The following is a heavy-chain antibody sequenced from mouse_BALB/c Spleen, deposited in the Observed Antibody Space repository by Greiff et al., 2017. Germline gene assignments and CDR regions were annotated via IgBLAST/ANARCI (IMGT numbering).Heavy chain of an antibody. Sequence: VQLQQSGAELAKPGASVKMSCTASGYTFTSYWMHWVKQRPGQGLEWIGYINPSTGYTEYNQKFKDKATLTADKSSSTAYMQLSSLTSEDSAVYYCARGNYYFDYWGQGTTLTVSS. CDR3: ARGNYYFDY. D-gene: IGHD2-1*01. V-gene: IGHV1-7*01. CDR2: INPSTGYT. CDR1: GYTFTSYW. J-gene: IGHJ2*01.